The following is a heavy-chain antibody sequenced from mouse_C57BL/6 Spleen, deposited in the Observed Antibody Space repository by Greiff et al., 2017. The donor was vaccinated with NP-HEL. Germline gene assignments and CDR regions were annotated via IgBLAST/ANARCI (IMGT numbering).Heavy chain of an antibody. CDR2: IYPGSGST. V-gene: IGHV1-55*01. CDR3: ARLLCGSQGGFAY. Sequence: QVQLQQPWAELVKPGASVKMSCKASGYTFTSYWITWVKQRPGQGLEWIGDIYPGSGSTNYNEKFKSKATLTVDTSSSTAYMQLSSLTSEDSAVYYCARLLCGSQGGFAYWGQGTLVTVSA. CDR1: GYTFTSYW. D-gene: IGHD1-3*01. J-gene: IGHJ3*01.